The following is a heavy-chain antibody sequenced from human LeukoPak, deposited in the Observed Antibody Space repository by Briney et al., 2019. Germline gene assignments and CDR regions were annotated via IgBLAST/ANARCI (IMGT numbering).Heavy chain of an antibody. J-gene: IGHJ4*02. V-gene: IGHV3-7*03. D-gene: IGHD2-2*01. CDR2: IKQDGTEE. Sequence: PGGSLRLSCSASGLTVSDNFLSWVRQAPGKGLEWVANIKQDGTEEYYVDSVRGRFSISKDNAKNSLYLQMNSLRAEDTAVYYCARDPCHGALDYWGQGALVTVSS. CDR1: GLTVSDNF. CDR3: ARDPCHGALDY.